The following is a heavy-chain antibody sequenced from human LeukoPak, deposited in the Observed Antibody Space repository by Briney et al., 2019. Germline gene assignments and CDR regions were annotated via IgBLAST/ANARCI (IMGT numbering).Heavy chain of an antibody. CDR1: GYTFTSYG. CDR3: TTTVTKKYSLWFDP. Sequence: ASVKVSCKASGYTFTSYGISWVRQATGQGLEWMGWMNPNSGNTGYAQKFQGRVTITRNTSISTAYMELSSLRSEDTAVYYCTTTVTKKYSLWFDPWGQGTLVTVSS. CDR2: MNPNSGNT. J-gene: IGHJ5*02. V-gene: IGHV1-8*03. D-gene: IGHD4-17*01.